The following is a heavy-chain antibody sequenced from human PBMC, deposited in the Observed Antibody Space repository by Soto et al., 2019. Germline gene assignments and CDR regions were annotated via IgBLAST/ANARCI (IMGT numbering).Heavy chain of an antibody. CDR2: ISGNGIAT. CDR3: AKDEQWLEEYFQH. CDR1: GFIFSDHA. D-gene: IGHD6-19*01. V-gene: IGHV3-23*01. Sequence: GGSLILSCEASGFIFSDHAMSWVRQAPGKGLEWVSAISGNGIATYYADSVKGRFTISRDNSKNTLYLQMNRLRADDTAVYYCAKDEQWLEEYFQHWGQGTLGTVYS. J-gene: IGHJ1*01.